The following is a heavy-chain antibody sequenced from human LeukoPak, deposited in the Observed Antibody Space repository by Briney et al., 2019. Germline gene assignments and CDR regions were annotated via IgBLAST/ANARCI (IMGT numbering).Heavy chain of an antibody. D-gene: IGHD3-10*01. Sequence: PGGSLRLSCGASGFSFSGDWMSWVRQAPGKGLEWVGRIKHKRDGGTTDYAAPVKGRFTISRDDSKNMLYLEMNSLKIEDTAVYYCTTVTMVRDYDYWGQGTLVTVSS. CDR1: GFSFSGDW. CDR3: TTVTMVRDYDY. J-gene: IGHJ4*02. V-gene: IGHV3-15*01. CDR2: IKHKRDGGTT.